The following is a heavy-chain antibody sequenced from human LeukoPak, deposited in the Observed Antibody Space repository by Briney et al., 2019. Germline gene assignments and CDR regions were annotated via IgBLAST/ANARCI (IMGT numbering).Heavy chain of an antibody. J-gene: IGHJ6*03. V-gene: IGHV3-48*01. CDR1: EFIFSTYS. Sequence: GGSLRLSCAASEFIFSTYSMNWVRQAPGKGLEWVSYISSSSSTIYYADSVKGRFTISRDNAENSLYLQMNSLGAEDTALYYCARDDHYNYYYMDVSGKGTTVTVSS. CDR3: ARDDHYNYYYMDV. CDR2: ISSSSSTI.